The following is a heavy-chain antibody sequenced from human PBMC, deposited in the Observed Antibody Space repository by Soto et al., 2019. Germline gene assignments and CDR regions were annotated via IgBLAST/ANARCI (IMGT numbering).Heavy chain of an antibody. Sequence: GSLRRAGSASGFIFGAYGMHWVRQAPGKGLEWVAVMSYDGSRKYYADSVKGRFTISRDNSNNTLSLEMNSLRTEDTAVYYCARDLYSYGYPDYWGQGTLVTVSS. D-gene: IGHD5-18*01. CDR3: ARDLYSYGYPDY. CDR2: MSYDGSRK. CDR1: GFIFGAYG. V-gene: IGHV3-30*03. J-gene: IGHJ4*02.